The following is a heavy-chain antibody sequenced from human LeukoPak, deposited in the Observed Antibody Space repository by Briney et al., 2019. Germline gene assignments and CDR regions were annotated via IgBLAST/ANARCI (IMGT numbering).Heavy chain of an antibody. CDR1: GFTFSSYE. D-gene: IGHD5-12*01. CDR2: ISSSGSTI. J-gene: IGHJ4*02. V-gene: IGHV3-48*03. Sequence: GGSLRLSCAASGFTFSSYEMNWVRQAPGKGLEWVSYISSSGSTIYYADSVKGRFTISRDNAKNSLYLQMNSLRAEDTAVYYCASSGLDSGYDSQTNYFDYWGQGTLVTVSS. CDR3: ASSGLDSGYDSQTNYFDY.